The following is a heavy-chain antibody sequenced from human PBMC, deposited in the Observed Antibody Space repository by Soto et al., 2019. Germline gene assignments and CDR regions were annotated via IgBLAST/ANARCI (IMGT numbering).Heavy chain of an antibody. Sequence: VQLVESGGGVVQPGRSLRLSCVASEFTFSSHLMHWVRQAPGKGLAWGAFISYDGDYINYADSVKGRFITSKNNSKDTVYLVIHCLRPEDSALYRCAREEAFSARYYLDYWGQGTLAIVS. CDR2: ISYDGDYI. V-gene: IGHV3-30*03. CDR1: EFTFSSHL. D-gene: IGHD1-26*01. CDR3: AREEAFSARYYLDY. J-gene: IGHJ4*02.